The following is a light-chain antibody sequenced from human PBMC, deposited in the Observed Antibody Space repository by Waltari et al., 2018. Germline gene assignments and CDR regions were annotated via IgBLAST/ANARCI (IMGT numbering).Light chain of an antibody. V-gene: IGKV3-20*01. CDR2: GAS. Sequence: EIVLTQSPGILSLSLGERATVSCRASHSVSRALAWYQQKPCQAPRLLSYGASTRATGIPDMFSGSGSGTDFSLTISRLEPDDFAVYFCQHYLRLPVTCGQGTTVEI. CDR3: QHYLRLPVT. CDR1: HSVSRA. J-gene: IGKJ1*01.